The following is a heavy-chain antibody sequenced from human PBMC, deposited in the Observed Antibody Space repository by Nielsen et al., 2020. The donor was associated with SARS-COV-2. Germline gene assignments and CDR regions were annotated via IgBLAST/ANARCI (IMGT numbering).Heavy chain of an antibody. V-gene: IGHV3-69-1*01. J-gene: IGHJ6*02. CDR3: ARMGYSYGPYYYGMDV. CDR2: ISSSSTI. D-gene: IGHD5-18*01. CDR1: GFTFSDYY. Sequence: LSLTCAASGFTFSDYYMSWIRQAPGKGLEWVSYISSSSTIYYADSVKGRFTISRDNAKNSLYLQMNSLRDEDTAVYYCARMGYSYGPYYYGMDVWGQGTTVTVSS.